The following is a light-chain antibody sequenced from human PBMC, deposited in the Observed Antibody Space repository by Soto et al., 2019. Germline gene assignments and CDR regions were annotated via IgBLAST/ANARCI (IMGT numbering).Light chain of an antibody. CDR1: QTISSW. CDR3: QHYNSYSEA. CDR2: KAS. J-gene: IGKJ1*01. V-gene: IGKV1-5*03. Sequence: DIQMTQSPSTLSGSVGDRVTITCRASQTISSWLAWYQQKPGKAPKLLIYKASTLKSGVPSRFSGRGSGTDFTLTISSLQPDDFATYYCQHYNSYSEAFGQGTKVELK.